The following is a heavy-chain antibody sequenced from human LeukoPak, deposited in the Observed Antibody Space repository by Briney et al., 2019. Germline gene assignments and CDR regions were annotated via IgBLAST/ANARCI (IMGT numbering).Heavy chain of an antibody. V-gene: IGHV4-34*01. Sequence: GSLRLSCAASGFTFSSYSMNWIRQPPGKGLEWIGEINHSGSTNYNPSLKSRVTISVDTSKNQFSLKLSSVTAADTAVYYCARVRNPKAYYGSGSYYMRNYFDYWGQGTLVTVSS. D-gene: IGHD3-10*01. CDR2: INHSGST. CDR1: GFTFSSYS. J-gene: IGHJ4*02. CDR3: ARVRNPKAYYGSGSYYMRNYFDY.